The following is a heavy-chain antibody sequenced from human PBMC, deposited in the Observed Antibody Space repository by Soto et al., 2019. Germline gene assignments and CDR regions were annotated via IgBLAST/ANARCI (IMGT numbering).Heavy chain of an antibody. J-gene: IGHJ1*01. V-gene: IGHV1-2*04. Sequence: ASVKVSCKASGYTFTGYYMHWVRQAPGQGLEWMGWINPNSGGTNYAQKFQGWVTMTRDTSISTAYMELSRLRSDDTAVYYCARSYSSGYYLLEYFQHWGQGTLVTVSS. CDR1: GYTFTGYY. CDR3: ARSYSSGYYLLEYFQH. CDR2: INPNSGGT. D-gene: IGHD3-22*01.